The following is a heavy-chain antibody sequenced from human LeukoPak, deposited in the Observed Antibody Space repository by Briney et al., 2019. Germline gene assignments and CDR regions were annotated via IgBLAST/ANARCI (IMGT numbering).Heavy chain of an antibody. CDR2: IYHSGST. V-gene: IGHV4-38-2*02. J-gene: IGHJ5*02. CDR3: ARSFYNMGGWFDP. Sequence: PSETLSLTCTVSGYSISSGYYWGWIRQPPGKGLEWIGNIYHSGSTYYSPSLRSRVTISVDTSKNQFSLKLSSVTAADTAVYYCARSFYNMGGWFDPWGQGTVVTVSS. CDR1: GYSISSGYY. D-gene: IGHD5-24*01.